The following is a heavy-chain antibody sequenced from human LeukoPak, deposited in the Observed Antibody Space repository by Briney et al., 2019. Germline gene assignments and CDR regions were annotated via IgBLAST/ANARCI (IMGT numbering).Heavy chain of an antibody. CDR3: ARAYSGSLIGTY. V-gene: IGHV1-2*02. D-gene: IGHD1-26*01. Sequence: ASVKVSCKASGYTFTGYYMHWVRQAPGQGLEWMGWINPNSGGTNYAQKFQGRVTMTRDTSISTAYMELSRLRFDDTAVYYCARAYSGSLIGTYWGQGTLVTVSS. J-gene: IGHJ4*02. CDR1: GYTFTGYY. CDR2: INPNSGGT.